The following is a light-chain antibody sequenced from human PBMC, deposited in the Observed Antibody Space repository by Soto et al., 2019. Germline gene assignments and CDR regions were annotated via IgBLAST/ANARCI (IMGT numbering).Light chain of an antibody. V-gene: IGKV1-5*03. CDR3: QQYSSYLYT. Sequence: DMQMTQSPSTLSASVGDRVTITCRASQSISSWLAWYQQKPGKAPKLLIYKASSLESGVPSRFSGSGSGTEFTLTISSLQPDDFATYYCQQYSSYLYTFGQGTKLEIK. J-gene: IGKJ2*01. CDR2: KAS. CDR1: QSISSW.